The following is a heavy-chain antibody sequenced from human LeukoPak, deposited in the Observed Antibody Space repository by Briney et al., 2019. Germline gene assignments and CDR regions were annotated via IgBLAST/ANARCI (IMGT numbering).Heavy chain of an antibody. V-gene: IGHV3-21*01. CDR1: GFTFSSYS. CDR3: ASQTTRRLPIAVADYFDY. CDR2: ISTSSSYI. D-gene: IGHD6-19*01. J-gene: IGHJ4*02. Sequence: GGSLRLACGVSGFTFSSYSMNWVRQAPGKGLEWVSLISTSSSYIYYADSVKGRFTISRDNARNSLYLQMNSLRPEDTAVYYCASQTTRRLPIAVADYFDYWGQGTLVTVSS.